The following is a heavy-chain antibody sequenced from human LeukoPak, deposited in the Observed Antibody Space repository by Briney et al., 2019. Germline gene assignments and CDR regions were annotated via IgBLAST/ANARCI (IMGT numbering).Heavy chain of an antibody. V-gene: IGHV3-23*01. J-gene: IGHJ4*02. D-gene: IGHD6-25*01. CDR3: SRAAYPPGLDS. Sequence: GGSLRLSCAASGFTFSSYAIGWVRQAPGKGLEWVSAISGSGAFTYYADSVKGRFTMSSDNSRNTRCRQMYSLRAGVSAVVYCSRAAYPPGLDSWGQGPLVTVPS. CDR2: ISGSGAFT. CDR1: GFTFSSYA.